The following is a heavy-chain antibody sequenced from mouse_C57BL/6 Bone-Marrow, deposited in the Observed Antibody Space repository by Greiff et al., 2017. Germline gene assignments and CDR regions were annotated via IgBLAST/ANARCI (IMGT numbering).Heavy chain of an antibody. CDR2: IYPGDGDT. V-gene: IGHV1-80*01. D-gene: IGHD4-1*01. Sequence: VQLQQSGAELVKPGASVKISCKASGYAFSSYWMNWVKQRPGKGLEWIGQIYPGDGDTNYNGKFKGKATLTADKSSSTAYMQLSSLTSEDSAVYFCARWGANWDPFDYWGQNTTLTESS. CDR1: GYAFSSYW. J-gene: IGHJ2*01. CDR3: ARWGANWDPFDY.